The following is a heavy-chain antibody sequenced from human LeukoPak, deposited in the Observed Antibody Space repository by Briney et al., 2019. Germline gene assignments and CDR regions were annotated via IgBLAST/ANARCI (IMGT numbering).Heavy chain of an antibody. CDR1: GFTFSSYE. J-gene: IGHJ4*02. D-gene: IGHD2-21*02. CDR3: ARAPLAYCGGDCRYYFDY. CDR2: IYYSGST. Sequence: GSLRLSCAASGFTFSSYEMNWIRQPPGKGLEWIGSIYYSGSTYYNPSLKSRVTISVDTSKNQFFLKLSSVTAADTAVYYCARAPLAYCGGDCRYYFDYWGQGTLVTVSS. V-gene: IGHV4-39*01.